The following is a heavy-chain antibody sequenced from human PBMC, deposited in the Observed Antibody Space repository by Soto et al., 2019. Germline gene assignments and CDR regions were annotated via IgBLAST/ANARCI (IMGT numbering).Heavy chain of an antibody. J-gene: IGHJ6*02. CDR1: GFTFNKYA. D-gene: IGHD3-16*01. V-gene: IGHV3-64D*06. CDR3: VKGSRGEHAYYYYTLDL. Sequence: PGRSLRLSCSASGFTFNKYAMHWVRQAPGTGLQYVSGISDTGGSTFHADSVKGRFTISRDDSKDTLFLQMSSLRAEDTAVYYCVKGSRGEHAYYYYTLDLRGQVTT. CDR2: ISDTGGST.